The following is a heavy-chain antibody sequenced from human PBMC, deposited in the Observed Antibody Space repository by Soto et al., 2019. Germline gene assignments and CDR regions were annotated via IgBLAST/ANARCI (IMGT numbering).Heavy chain of an antibody. CDR3: ARFCGGDCLDDH. CDR2: ISSSSSYI. CDR1: GFTFSSYS. D-gene: IGHD2-21*02. V-gene: IGHV3-21*01. Sequence: EVQLVESGGGLVKPGGSLRLSCAASGFTFSSYSMNWVRQAPGKGLEWVSSISSSSSYIYYADSVKGRFTISRDNAKNSLYLQMNSLRAEDTAVYYCARFCGGDCLDDHWGQGTLVTVSS. J-gene: IGHJ4*02.